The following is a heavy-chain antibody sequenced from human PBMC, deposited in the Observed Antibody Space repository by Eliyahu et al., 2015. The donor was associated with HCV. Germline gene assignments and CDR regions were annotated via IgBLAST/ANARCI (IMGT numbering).Heavy chain of an antibody. CDR3: SRAPPNGPIHDY. Sequence: QVQLVQSGAEXRKPGASVKLSCRTSGYTFISYYIXWVRQAPGQGLEWLGGINPSGGATIYAQNFQGRVTMTRDTSTRTVYMELSNLGSEDTAMYFCSRAPPNGPIHDYWGQGTLVTVSS. CDR1: GYTFISYY. J-gene: IGHJ4*02. D-gene: IGHD4/OR15-4a*01. V-gene: IGHV1-46*01. CDR2: INPSGGAT.